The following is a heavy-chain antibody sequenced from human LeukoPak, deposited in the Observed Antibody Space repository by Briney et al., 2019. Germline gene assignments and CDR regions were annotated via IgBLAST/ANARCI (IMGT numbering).Heavy chain of an antibody. CDR1: GYSISSGYY. J-gene: IGHJ2*01. V-gene: IGHV4-38-2*01. Sequence: PSETLSLTCAVSGYSISSGYYWGWIRPPPGKGLEWIGIIYHSGSTYYNPSLKSRVTISVDTSKNQFSLKLSSVTAADTAVYYCAEQRGYSYGYRSWYFDLWGRGTLVTVSS. CDR3: AEQRGYSYGYRSWYFDL. D-gene: IGHD5-18*01. CDR2: IYHSGST.